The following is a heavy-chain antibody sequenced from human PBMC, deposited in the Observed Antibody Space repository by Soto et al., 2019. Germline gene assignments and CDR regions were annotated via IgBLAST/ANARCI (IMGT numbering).Heavy chain of an antibody. V-gene: IGHV3-23*01. J-gene: IGHJ4*02. D-gene: IGHD5-18*01. CDR1: GFTFSSYA. CDR3: AKDDAERIQLWIAPRYYFDY. Sequence: EVQLLESGGCLVQPGGSLRLSCAASGFTFSSYAMSWVRQAPGKGLEWVSAISGSGGSTYYADSVKGRFTISRDNSKNTLYLQMNSLRAEDTAVYYCAKDDAERIQLWIAPRYYFDYWGQGPLVTVSS. CDR2: ISGSGGST.